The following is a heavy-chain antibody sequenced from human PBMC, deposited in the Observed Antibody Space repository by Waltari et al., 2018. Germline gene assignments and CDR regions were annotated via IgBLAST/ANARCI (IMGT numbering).Heavy chain of an antibody. CDR3: ARKGYTSSWYNY. CDR1: GGSFSDYY. D-gene: IGHD6-13*01. CDR2: INYTAST. J-gene: IGHJ4*02. V-gene: IGHV4-34*01. Sequence: QVQLQQCGAGLLKTSETLSLTCAVYGGSFSDYYWSWLRQPPGKGLEWIGEINYTASTTDKPSLKSRVTISVDTSKNQFSLKLSSVTAADTAVYFCARKGYTSSWYNYWGQGTLVTVSS.